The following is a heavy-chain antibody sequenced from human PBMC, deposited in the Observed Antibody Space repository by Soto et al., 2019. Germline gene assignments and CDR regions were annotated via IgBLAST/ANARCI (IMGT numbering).Heavy chain of an antibody. CDR2: ISSSSSTI. CDR1: GFTFSSYS. V-gene: IGHV3-48*02. D-gene: IGHD3-22*01. CDR3: AREVSYDDSSGYPNWFDP. J-gene: IGHJ5*02. Sequence: EVQLVESGGGLVQPGGSLRLSCAASGFTFSSYSMNWVRQAPGKGLEWVSYISSSSSTIYYADSVKGRFTISRDNAKNSLYLQMNSLRDEDTAVYYCAREVSYDDSSGYPNWFDPWGQGTLVTVSS.